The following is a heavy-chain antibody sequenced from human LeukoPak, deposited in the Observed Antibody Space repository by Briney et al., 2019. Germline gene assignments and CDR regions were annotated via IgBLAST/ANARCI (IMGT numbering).Heavy chain of an antibody. J-gene: IGHJ6*02. D-gene: IGHD6-6*01. Sequence: GGSLRLSCAASGFTFSSYAMSWVRQAPGKGLEWVSAISGSGGSTYYADSVKGRFTISRDNSKNTLYLQMNSLRAEDTAVYYCAKDRWAFGYSSSSPFYYYYYGMDVWGQGTTVTVSS. CDR2: ISGSGGST. CDR3: AKDRWAFGYSSSSPFYYYYYGMDV. V-gene: IGHV3-23*01. CDR1: GFTFSSYA.